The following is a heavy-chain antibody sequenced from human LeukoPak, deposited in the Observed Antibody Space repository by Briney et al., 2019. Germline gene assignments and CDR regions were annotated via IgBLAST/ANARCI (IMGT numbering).Heavy chain of an antibody. Sequence: GASVTVSCTASGYTFTSYGISWVRQAPGQGLEWMGWISAYNGNTNYAQKLQGRVTMTTDTSTSTAYMELRSLRSDDTAVYYCARDLPDSGSYSLYYYYGMDVWGQGTTVTVSS. J-gene: IGHJ6*02. CDR1: GYTFTSYG. V-gene: IGHV1-18*01. CDR3: ARDLPDSGSYSLYYYYGMDV. D-gene: IGHD1-26*01. CDR2: ISAYNGNT.